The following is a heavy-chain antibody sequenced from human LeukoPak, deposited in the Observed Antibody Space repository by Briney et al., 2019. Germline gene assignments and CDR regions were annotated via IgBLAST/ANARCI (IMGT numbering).Heavy chain of an antibody. CDR2: ISNFGDII. V-gene: IGHV3-48*03. CDR3: AKDATAVVGTVYMDV. Sequence: GGSLRLSCAASGFTFGSYGMNWVRQAPGKGLEWISHISNFGDIIHYADSVEGRFTISRDNAKNSLYLQMDSLRAEDTAVYYCAKDATAVVGTVYMDVWGKGTTVTISS. J-gene: IGHJ6*03. D-gene: IGHD6-13*01. CDR1: GFTFGSYG.